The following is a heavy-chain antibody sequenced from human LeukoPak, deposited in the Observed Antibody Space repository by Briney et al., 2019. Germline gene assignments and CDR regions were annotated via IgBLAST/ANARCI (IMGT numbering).Heavy chain of an antibody. J-gene: IGHJ4*02. D-gene: IGHD3-10*01. CDR2: ISGSGSYI. V-gene: IGHV3-21*06. Sequence: GGSLRLSCAASGFTFSDYSMNWVRQTPRKGLEWVSCISGSGSYIYYADSVKGRFTIYRDNAKNSLHLQVNSLRAEDTAVYYCVRERFHGSGAPKFDFWGQGTLVTVSS. CDR1: GFTFSDYS. CDR3: VRERFHGSGAPKFDF.